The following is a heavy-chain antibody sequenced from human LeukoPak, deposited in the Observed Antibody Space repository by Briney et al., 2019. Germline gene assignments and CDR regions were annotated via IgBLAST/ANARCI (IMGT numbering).Heavy chain of an antibody. CDR2: IYYSGST. V-gene: IGHV4-39*07. CDR3: ARGPPHIVVVPAAQGYFQH. Sequence: PSETLSLTCTVSGGSITSSSYYWGWIRQPPGKGLEWIGSIYYSGSTYYNPSLKSRVTISVDTSKNQFSLKLSSVTAADTAVYYCARGPPHIVVVPAAQGYFQHSGQGTLVTVSS. CDR1: GGSITSSSYY. D-gene: IGHD2-2*01. J-gene: IGHJ1*01.